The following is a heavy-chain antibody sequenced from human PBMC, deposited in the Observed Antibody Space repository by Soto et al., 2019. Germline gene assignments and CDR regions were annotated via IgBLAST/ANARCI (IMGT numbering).Heavy chain of an antibody. J-gene: IGHJ4*02. CDR1: EYSFSDKG. CDR2: TNVRNGNP. V-gene: IGHV1-3*01. Sequence: QVQLVQSGAEVKRPGASVKISCEASEYSFSDKGVHWVRQAPGQSLEWMGWTNVRNGNPKYSQKCQGRVTINTDTSATIAFMELSSLRFEDTAVYYWGAGPFLDYWGQGTLVTVSS. CDR3: GAGPFLDY.